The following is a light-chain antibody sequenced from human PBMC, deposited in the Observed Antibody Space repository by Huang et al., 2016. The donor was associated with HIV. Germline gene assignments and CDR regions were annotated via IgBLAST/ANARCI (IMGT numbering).Light chain of an antibody. CDR1: QSITTY. V-gene: IGKV1-39*01. CDR3: QQGYTTSWT. Sequence: DIQMTQSPSSLSASVGDSVTITCRASQSITTYLNWYQQKPGKAPTLLIYATDSLQSGVPSRVSGRGSGTEFTLTISSLQPDDFATYYCQQGYTTSWTFGPGTKVE. CDR2: ATD. J-gene: IGKJ1*01.